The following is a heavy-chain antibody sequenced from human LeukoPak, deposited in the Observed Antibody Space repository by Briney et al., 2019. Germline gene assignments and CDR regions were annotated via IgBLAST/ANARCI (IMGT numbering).Heavy chain of an antibody. D-gene: IGHD3-16*01. CDR2: ISVSSRNVI. CDR3: ARDFGPRLYAFDV. V-gene: IGHV3-48*04. Sequence: PGGSLRLSCAASGFTFSSYSMNWVRQAPGKGLEWLSYISVSSRNVIDYGDSVKGRFTISRDDAKNSLYLQMNSLRAEDTAVYFCARDFGPRLYAFDVWGQGTMITVSS. CDR1: GFTFSSYS. J-gene: IGHJ3*01.